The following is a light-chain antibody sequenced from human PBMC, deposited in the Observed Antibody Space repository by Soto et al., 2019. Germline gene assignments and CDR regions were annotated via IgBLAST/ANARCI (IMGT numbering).Light chain of an antibody. Sequence: DIVFTQSPGTLSLSPGERPTLSCRASQSVSSSYLAWYQQKPGQAPRLLIYGASSRATGIPDRFSGSGSGTDFTLTISRLEPEDFAVYYCQQYDSSPKTFGRGTKVDIK. CDR3: QQYDSSPKT. CDR2: GAS. CDR1: QSVSSSY. V-gene: IGKV3-20*01. J-gene: IGKJ1*01.